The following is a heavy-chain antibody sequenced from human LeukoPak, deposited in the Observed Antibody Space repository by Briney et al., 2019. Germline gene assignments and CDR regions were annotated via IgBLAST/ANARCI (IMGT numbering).Heavy chain of an antibody. CDR1: AASISSSSHH. V-gene: IGHV4-39*01. CDR3: VRHDGRGGATMGAFDS. CDR2: VYYGRTT. J-gene: IGHJ5*01. Sequence: SETLSLTCTVSAASISSSSHHWGWIRQSPETGLEWIGSVYYGRTTYYSPSLDSRVTISLDTSANQFSLQLNSVTAADTAVYYCVRHDGRGGATMGAFDSWGQGSLVTVSS. D-gene: IGHD4/OR15-4a*01.